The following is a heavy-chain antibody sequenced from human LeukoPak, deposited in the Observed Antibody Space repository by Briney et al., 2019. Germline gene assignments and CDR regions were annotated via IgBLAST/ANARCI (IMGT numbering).Heavy chain of an antibody. Sequence: GSLRLSCSASGFTFSSSAMYWVRQAPGKGLEWIGYIYYSGSTNYNPSLKSRVTISVDTSKNQFSLKLSSVTAADTAVYYCARDSDYYGSGRRDNWFDPWGQGTLVTVSS. V-gene: IGHV4-59*01. D-gene: IGHD3-10*01. CDR2: IYYSGST. J-gene: IGHJ5*02. CDR3: ARDSDYYGSGRRDNWFDP. CDR1: GFTFSSSA.